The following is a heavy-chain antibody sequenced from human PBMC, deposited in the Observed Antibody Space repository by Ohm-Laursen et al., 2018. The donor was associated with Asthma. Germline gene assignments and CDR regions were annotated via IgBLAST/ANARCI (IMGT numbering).Heavy chain of an antibody. CDR2: ISSSSSYI. D-gene: IGHD2-2*01. CDR1: GFTFSSYS. Sequence: SLRLSCAASGFTFSSYSMNWVRQAPGKGLEWVSSISSSSSYIYYADSVKGRFTISRDNAKNSLYLQMNSLRAEDTAVYYCARGGYCSSTSCYLPDYWGQGTLVTVSS. CDR3: ARGGYCSSTSCYLPDY. J-gene: IGHJ4*02. V-gene: IGHV3-21*01.